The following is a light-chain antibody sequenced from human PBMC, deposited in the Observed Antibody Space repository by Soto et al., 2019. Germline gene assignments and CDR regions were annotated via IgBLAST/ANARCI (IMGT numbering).Light chain of an antibody. J-gene: IGKJ3*01. CDR2: GAS. CDR3: PQYGSSPT. Sequence: EIVLPQSPGTLSLSPGERATLSCRASQSVSSIYVAGYQQKPGQAPRLLIDGASSRATGIPDRFSASGSGTDFTLTISRLEPEAFEVYYCPQYGSSPTFGPGTKVDSK. CDR1: QSVSSIY. V-gene: IGKV3-20*01.